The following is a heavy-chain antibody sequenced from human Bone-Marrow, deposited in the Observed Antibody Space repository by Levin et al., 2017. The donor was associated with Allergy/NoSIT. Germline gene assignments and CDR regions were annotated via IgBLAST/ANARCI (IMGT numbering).Heavy chain of an antibody. V-gene: IGHV3-74*01. CDR2: ISADGSRA. D-gene: IGHD6-25*01. CDR3: ARDPGSASHDWYFDL. Sequence: GGSLRLSCAASGLIFSNSWMHWVRQAPGKGPVWVSRISADGSRAYYADSVEGRFTISRDNAEDTLYLQMDSLRAEDTAVYYCARDPGSASHDWYFDLWGRGTLVTVSS. J-gene: IGHJ2*01. CDR1: GLIFSNSW.